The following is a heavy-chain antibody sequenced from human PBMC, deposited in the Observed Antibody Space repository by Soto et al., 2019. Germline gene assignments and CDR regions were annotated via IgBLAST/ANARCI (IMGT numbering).Heavy chain of an antibody. CDR2: IYWDDDK. CDR1: GFSLSTSGVG. CDR3: APTGIAVGAFDY. J-gene: IGHJ4*02. V-gene: IGHV2-5*02. D-gene: IGHD6-19*01. Sequence: QITLKESGPTLVKPTQTLTLTCTFSGFSLSTSGVGVGWIRQPPGKALEWLALIYWDDDKRYSTSRKSRLTITKDSYKNQVVLTMTNMDPVDPATYYCAPTGIAVGAFDYWGQGTLVTVSS.